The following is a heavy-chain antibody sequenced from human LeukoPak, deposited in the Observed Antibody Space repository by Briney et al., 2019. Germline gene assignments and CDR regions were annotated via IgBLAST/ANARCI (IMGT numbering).Heavy chain of an antibody. Sequence: PGGSLRLSCAASGFTFTSYSMSWVRQAPGKGLEWVSGTSDCGDYTYYADSVKGRFTISRDNSKNTLYLQMNSLRAEDTAAYYCARDEGCLVRGVTMNWFDPWGQGTLVTVSS. CDR3: ARDEGCLVRGVTMNWFDP. D-gene: IGHD3-10*01. V-gene: IGHV3-23*01. CDR1: GFTFTSYS. CDR2: TSDCGDYT. J-gene: IGHJ5*02.